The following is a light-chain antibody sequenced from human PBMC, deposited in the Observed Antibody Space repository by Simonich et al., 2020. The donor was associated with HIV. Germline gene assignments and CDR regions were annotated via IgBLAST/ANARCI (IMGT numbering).Light chain of an antibody. CDR1: QSVAIN. Sequence: EIMMTQSPATLSVSPGERATLSCRTSQSVAINLAWYQQKPGQAPRLLIYGASSRATGIPARCSGSGFGTQFTLTISSMQSEDFAVYYCQQYNNWPSPFTFGPGTKVDIK. CDR2: GAS. V-gene: IGKV3-15*01. J-gene: IGKJ3*01. CDR3: QQYNNWPSPFT.